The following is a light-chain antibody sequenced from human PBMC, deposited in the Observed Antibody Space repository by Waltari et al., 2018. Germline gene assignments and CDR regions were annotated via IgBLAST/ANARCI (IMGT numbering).Light chain of an antibody. CDR1: SGHIVSND. J-gene: IGLJ2*01. V-gene: IGLV6-57*03. CDR2: ENN. CDR3: QSYDSRNLV. Sequence: YTLTQPPSLSESPGRTVIISCTRRSGHIVSNDVHWFQQRPGSAPTIVIYENNLRPSGVPDRFSASIDRSSNSASLTISGLKTEDEADYYCQSYDSRNLVFGGGTKVTVL.